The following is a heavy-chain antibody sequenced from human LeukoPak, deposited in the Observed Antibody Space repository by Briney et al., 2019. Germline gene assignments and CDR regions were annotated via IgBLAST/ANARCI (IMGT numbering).Heavy chain of an antibody. J-gene: IGHJ6*02. V-gene: IGHV3-7*03. CDR2: KKKDGREK. D-gene: IGHD2-15*01. CDR3: AKDRRPGDRYGSGYGLDL. CDR1: GVTFSRDW. Sequence: GGSLRLSCAASGVTFSRDWISGGREAPGEGGGWGANKKKDGREKYYMDSVKGGFTISRDNAKNSLYLQMNSLRAEDTPLYYCAKDRRPGDRYGSGYGLDLWGQGTTVTVSS.